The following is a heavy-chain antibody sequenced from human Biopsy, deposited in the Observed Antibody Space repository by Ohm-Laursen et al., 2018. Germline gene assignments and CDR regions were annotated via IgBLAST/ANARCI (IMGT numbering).Heavy chain of an antibody. Sequence: TLSLTCIVSGGSISSYYWNWIRQPPGKGLEWIGYIYYSGTTDYSPSLKSRVTISIDKSKNQFFLKLSSVTAKDTAVYYCARDDAVTVIRGLYYWGQGALVTVSS. CDR2: IYYSGTT. CDR1: GGSISSYY. D-gene: IGHD2-21*02. V-gene: IGHV4-59*01. J-gene: IGHJ4*02. CDR3: ARDDAVTVIRGLYY.